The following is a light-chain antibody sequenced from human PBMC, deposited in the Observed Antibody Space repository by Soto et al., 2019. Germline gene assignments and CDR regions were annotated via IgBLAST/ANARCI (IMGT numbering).Light chain of an antibody. CDR3: QQRSDWPLT. J-gene: IGKJ4*01. V-gene: IGKV3D-20*02. CDR2: GAS. Sequence: IVLTQSPGTLSSSPGERATLSCRASQSVSTSNLAWYQQRPGQAPRLLIYGASRRATGIPDRFSGSGSGTDFTLTISRLEPEDVAVYYCQQRSDWPLTFGGGTKVDIK. CDR1: QSVSTSN.